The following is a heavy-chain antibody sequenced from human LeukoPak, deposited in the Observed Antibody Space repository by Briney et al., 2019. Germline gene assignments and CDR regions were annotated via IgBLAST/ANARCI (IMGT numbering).Heavy chain of an antibody. V-gene: IGHV4-59*08. CDR3: ASAVSGRFDY. CDR2: ICYSGST. D-gene: IGHD6-19*01. CDR1: GGSISPYH. Sequence: SETLSLTCPVPGGSISPYHWGSIRQPPGRGLGWTGYICYSGSTNYNPSLNSRVTISVDTSKHQFSLRLSSVSAADTAIYYCASAVSGRFDYWGQGTLVTVCS. J-gene: IGHJ4*02.